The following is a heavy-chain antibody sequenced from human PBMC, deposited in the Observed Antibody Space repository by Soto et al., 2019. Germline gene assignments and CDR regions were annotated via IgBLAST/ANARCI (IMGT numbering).Heavy chain of an antibody. J-gene: IGHJ4*02. V-gene: IGHV1-18*01. CDR3: ARDLSPLRYSGYDFGIQGGIGY. D-gene: IGHD5-12*01. Sequence: ASGKVCCKASGYTCTSYCISWVRQAPGQGLEWMRWISAYNGNTNYAQKLQGRVTMTTDTSTSTAYMELRSLRSDDTAVYYCARDLSPLRYSGYDFGIQGGIGYWGQGTLVTVSS. CDR1: GYTCTSYC. CDR2: ISAYNGNT.